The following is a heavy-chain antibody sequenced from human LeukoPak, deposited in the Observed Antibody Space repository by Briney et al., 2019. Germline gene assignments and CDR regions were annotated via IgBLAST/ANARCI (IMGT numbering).Heavy chain of an antibody. CDR3: ARVEDYDILTGFDY. V-gene: IGHV3-7*01. CDR2: IKQDESEK. J-gene: IGHJ4*02. D-gene: IGHD3-9*01. Sequence: PGGSLGLSCAASGFTFSSYWMSWVRQAPGKGLEWVANIKQDESEKYYVDSVKGRFTISRDNAKNSLYLQMNSLRAEDTAVYYCARVEDYDILTGFDYWGQGTLVTVSS. CDR1: GFTFSSYW.